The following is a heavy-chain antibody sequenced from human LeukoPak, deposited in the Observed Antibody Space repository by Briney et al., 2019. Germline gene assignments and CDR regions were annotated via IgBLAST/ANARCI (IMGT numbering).Heavy chain of an antibody. CDR2: IRYDGSNK. V-gene: IGHV3-30*02. Sequence: GGSLRLSCAASGFTFSSHGMNWVRQAPGKGLEWVAFIRYDGSNKYYADSVKGRFTISRDNSKNTLYLQMNSLRAEDTAVYYCAKDMRIPGDYWGQGTLVTVSS. D-gene: IGHD2-15*01. J-gene: IGHJ4*02. CDR3: AKDMRIPGDY. CDR1: GFTFSSHG.